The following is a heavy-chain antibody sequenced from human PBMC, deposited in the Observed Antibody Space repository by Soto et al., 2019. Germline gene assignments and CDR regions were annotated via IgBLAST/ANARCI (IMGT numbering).Heavy chain of an antibody. CDR1: CGSIRSYY. J-gene: IGHJ4*02. CDR3: AGEGALATFGVV. D-gene: IGHD3-3*01. CDR2: VYYGGSA. Sequence: SETLSLACTVSCGSIRSYYWTWIRQTPGRGLEWIGHVYYGGSANYNPSLKSRVTISMDTSKNQFSLTLTSVTAADTAVYYCAGEGALATFGVVWGQGTRVTVSS. V-gene: IGHV4-59*01.